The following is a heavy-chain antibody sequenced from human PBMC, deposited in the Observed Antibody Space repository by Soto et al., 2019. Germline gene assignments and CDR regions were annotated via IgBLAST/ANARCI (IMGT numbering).Heavy chain of an antibody. CDR1: GGSIRSGGYY. CDR3: ARDPGITEAGTGYVRLY. V-gene: IGHV4-31*03. Sequence: SETMSLTCTVSGGSIRSGGYYWSWIRQHPGKGLEWIGYIYYSGSTYYNPSLKSRVTISVDTSKNQFSLKLSSLTAADTALYYCARDPGITEAGTGYVRLYRDPVPLVTVS. D-gene: IGHD6-19*01. CDR2: IYYSGST. J-gene: IGHJ4*02.